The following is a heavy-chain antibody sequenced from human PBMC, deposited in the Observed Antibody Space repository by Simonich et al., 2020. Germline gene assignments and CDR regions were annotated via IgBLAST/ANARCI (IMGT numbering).Heavy chain of an antibody. D-gene: IGHD4-17*01. CDR1: GFTFSSYG. V-gene: IGHV3-30*18. CDR2: KWYDGSNK. CDR3: AKESTVSRWDYYYGMDV. Sequence: QVQLVESGGGVVQPGRSLRLSCAASGFTFSSYGMPWVRQAPGKWRELVGMKWYDGSNKYYADSVKGRFTISRDNSKNTLYLQMNSLRAEDTAMYYCAKESTVSRWDYYYGMDVWGQGTTVTVSS. J-gene: IGHJ6*02.